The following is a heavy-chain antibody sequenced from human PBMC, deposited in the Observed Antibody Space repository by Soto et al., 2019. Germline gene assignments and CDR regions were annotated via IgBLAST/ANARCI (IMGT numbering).Heavy chain of an antibody. Sequence: GGSLRLSCAASGFTFSGYAMSWVRQAPGKGLEWVSTISGSGAGTYYADSVKGRFTISRDNSKNTLYLQMNSLRAEDTALYYCAKDSSGYYRPFDYWGLGTLVTVSS. CDR3: AKDSSGYYRPFDY. D-gene: IGHD3-22*01. J-gene: IGHJ4*02. CDR2: ISGSGAGT. V-gene: IGHV3-23*01. CDR1: GFTFSGYA.